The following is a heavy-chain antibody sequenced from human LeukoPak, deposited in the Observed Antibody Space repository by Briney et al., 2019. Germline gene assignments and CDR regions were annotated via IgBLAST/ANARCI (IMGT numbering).Heavy chain of an antibody. V-gene: IGHV3-48*04. D-gene: IGHD3-3*01. CDR3: ARDYDFWSDY. J-gene: IGHJ4*02. CDR2: ISSSSSTI. CDR1: GVTFCSYS. Sequence: PGGSLRLCCAASGVTFCSYSMNWVRQAPRKGLEWVSYISSSSSTIYYADSVKGRFTISRDNAKNSLYLQMNSLRAEDTAVYYCARDYDFWSDYWGQGTLVTVSS.